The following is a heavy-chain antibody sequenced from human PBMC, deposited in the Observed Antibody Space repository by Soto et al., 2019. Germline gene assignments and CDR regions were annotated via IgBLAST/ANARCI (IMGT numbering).Heavy chain of an antibody. CDR2: ISWNGAAT. Sequence: EAQLVESGGGLVQPGRSLRLSCVASGFTFDDYAIHWVRQAPGKGLEWVSGISWNGAATGYADSVKGRFTISRDNAKNSLYLQMSSLRTEDTPIYYCANLPLYGSGFDCWGQGTLVTVSS. D-gene: IGHD3-10*01. J-gene: IGHJ4*02. CDR1: GFTFDDYA. CDR3: ANLPLYGSGFDC. V-gene: IGHV3-9*01.